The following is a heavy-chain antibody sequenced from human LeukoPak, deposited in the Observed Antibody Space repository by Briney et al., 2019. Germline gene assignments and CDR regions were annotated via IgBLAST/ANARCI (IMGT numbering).Heavy chain of an antibody. CDR1: GFTFSDYY. CDR3: TRHHTDGYNFWY. V-gene: IGHV3-11*04. Sequence: GGSLRLSCAASGFTFSDYYMSWVRQAPGKGLEWLSYISSSGRTIYYADSVKGRFTVSRDNAQNSLYLQMYSLRAKDTAVYYCTRHHTDGYNFWYWGPGALVTVSS. CDR2: ISSSGRTI. J-gene: IGHJ4*02. D-gene: IGHD5-24*01.